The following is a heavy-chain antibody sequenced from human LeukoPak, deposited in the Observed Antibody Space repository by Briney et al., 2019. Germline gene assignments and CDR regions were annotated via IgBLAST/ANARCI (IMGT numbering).Heavy chain of an antibody. CDR1: GFTVSSNY. Sequence: GGSLRLSCAASGFTVSSNYMSWVRQAPGKGLEWVSVIYSGGSTYYADSVKGRFTISRDNYKNTLYLQMNSLRAEDTAVYYCAKDRLSTVTYFDYWGQGTLVTASS. D-gene: IGHD4-17*01. CDR2: IYSGGST. V-gene: IGHV3-53*01. CDR3: AKDRLSTVTYFDY. J-gene: IGHJ4*02.